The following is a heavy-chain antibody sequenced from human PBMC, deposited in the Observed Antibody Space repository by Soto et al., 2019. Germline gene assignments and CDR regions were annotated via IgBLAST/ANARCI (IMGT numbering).Heavy chain of an antibody. J-gene: IGHJ6*02. D-gene: IGHD3-16*01. CDR2: IYYSGST. CDR3: ARLNTFGYYYYGMDV. CDR1: GGSISSSSYY. Sequence: SETLSLTCTVSGGSISSSSYYWGWIRQPPGKGLEWIGSIYYSGSTYYNPSLKSRVTISVDTSKNQFSLKLSSVTAADTAVYYCARLNTFGYYYYGMDVWRQGTTVTVSS. V-gene: IGHV4-39*01.